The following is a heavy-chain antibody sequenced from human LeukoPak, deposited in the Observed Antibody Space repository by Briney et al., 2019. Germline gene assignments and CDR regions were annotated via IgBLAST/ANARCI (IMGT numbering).Heavy chain of an antibody. Sequence: GGSLRLSCAASGFTFSSYSMNWVRQAPGKGLEWVSYISSSGSTIYYADSVKGRFTISRDNAKNSLYLQMNSLRAEDTAVYYCARDRPYYYDSSGYSRDYWGQGTLVTVSS. CDR1: GFTFSSYS. J-gene: IGHJ4*02. D-gene: IGHD3-22*01. V-gene: IGHV3-48*04. CDR3: ARDRPYYYDSSGYSRDY. CDR2: ISSSGSTI.